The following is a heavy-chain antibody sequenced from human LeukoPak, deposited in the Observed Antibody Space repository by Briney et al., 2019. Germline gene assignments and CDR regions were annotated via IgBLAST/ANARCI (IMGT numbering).Heavy chain of an antibody. D-gene: IGHD3-10*01. J-gene: IGHJ5*02. Sequence: GGSLRLSCAASGFTFGNYGIHWVRQAPGKGLERVAFIRYAGINKYYADSVRGRFTISRDNSKKTLFLQMNSLRAEDTAVYYCAKDEIIRGALNWFDPWGQGTLVTVSS. CDR3: AKDEIIRGALNWFDP. CDR1: GFTFGNYG. CDR2: IRYAGINK. V-gene: IGHV3-30*02.